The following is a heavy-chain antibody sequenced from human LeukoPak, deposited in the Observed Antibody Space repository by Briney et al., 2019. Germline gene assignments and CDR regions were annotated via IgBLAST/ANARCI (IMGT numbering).Heavy chain of an antibody. CDR1: GYTFTSYD. J-gene: IGHJ5*02. D-gene: IGHD4-23*01. Sequence: GASVTVSCKASGYTFTSYDINWVRQATGQGLEWMGWMSPNSGNTGYAQKFQGRISMTRSTSIGTAYMELSSLTSEDTAVYYCARDYGDNSGWFDPWGQGTLVTVSS. CDR3: ARDYGDNSGWFDP. CDR2: MSPNSGNT. V-gene: IGHV1-8*01.